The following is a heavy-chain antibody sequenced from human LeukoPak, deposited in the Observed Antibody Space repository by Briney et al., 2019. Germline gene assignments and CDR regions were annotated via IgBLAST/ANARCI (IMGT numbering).Heavy chain of an antibody. CDR3: ARESMIVVVITPPYWYFDL. J-gene: IGHJ2*01. CDR2: IIPILSIA. D-gene: IGHD3-22*01. CDR1: GGTFSSYA. Sequence: PVKVSCKASGGTFSSYAISWVRQAPGQGLEWMGRIIPILSIANYAQKFQGRVTITADKSTSTAYMELSSLRSEDTAVYYCARESMIVVVITPPYWYFDLWGRGTLVTVSS. V-gene: IGHV1-69*04.